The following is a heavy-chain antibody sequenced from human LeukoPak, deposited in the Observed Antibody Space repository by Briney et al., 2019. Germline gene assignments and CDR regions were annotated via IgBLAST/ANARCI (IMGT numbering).Heavy chain of an antibody. J-gene: IGHJ6*02. CDR3: AKSLQGDYYYYGMDV. Sequence: SETLSLTCTVSGGSISSHYWSWIRQPPGKGLEWIGYFYYSGGPNYNPSLKSRVTISADTSRNQFSLKLSSVTAADSAVYYCAKSLQGDYYYYGMDVWGQGTTVTVSS. CDR1: GGSISSHY. V-gene: IGHV4-59*11. CDR2: FYYSGGP.